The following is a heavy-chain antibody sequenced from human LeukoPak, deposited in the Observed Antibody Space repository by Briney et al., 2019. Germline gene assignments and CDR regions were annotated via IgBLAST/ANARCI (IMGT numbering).Heavy chain of an antibody. D-gene: IGHD6-19*01. CDR3: ARELAGTVGEKYVEGIDY. CDR2: IYTSGST. Sequence: SETLSLTCTVSGGSISSYYRSWIRQPAGKGLEWIGHIYTSGSTNYNPSLKSRVTMSVDTSKNQFSLKLSSVTAAETAVYYCARELAGTVGEKYVEGIDYWGQGTLVTVSS. CDR1: GGSISSYY. V-gene: IGHV4-4*07. J-gene: IGHJ4*02.